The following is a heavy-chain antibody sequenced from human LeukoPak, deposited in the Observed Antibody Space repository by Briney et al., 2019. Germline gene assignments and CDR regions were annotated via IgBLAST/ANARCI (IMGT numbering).Heavy chain of an antibody. J-gene: IGHJ4*02. CDR1: GGTFSSYA. CDR2: IIPILGIA. CDR3: AKRGPYTNSWYYFDY. Sequence: SVKVSCKASGGTFSSYAISWVRQAPGQGLEWMGRIIPILGIANYAQKFQGRVTITADKSTSTAYMELSSLRSEDTAIYYCAKRGPYTNSWYYFDYWGQGTLVTVSS. D-gene: IGHD6-13*01. V-gene: IGHV1-69*04.